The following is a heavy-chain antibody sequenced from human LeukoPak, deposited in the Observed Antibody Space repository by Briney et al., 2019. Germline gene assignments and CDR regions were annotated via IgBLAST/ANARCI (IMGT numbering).Heavy chain of an antibody. CDR1: GFTFSSYE. J-gene: IGHJ4*02. V-gene: IGHV3-48*03. Sequence: GGSLRLSCAASGFTFSSYEMNWVRQAPGKGLEWVSYITSSGSTIYYADSVKGRFTISRDNAKSSLYLQMNNLRVEDTAVYYCASYPWSSSWYIAHWGQGTLVTVSS. CDR3: ASYPWSSSWYIAH. CDR2: ITSSGSTI. D-gene: IGHD6-13*01.